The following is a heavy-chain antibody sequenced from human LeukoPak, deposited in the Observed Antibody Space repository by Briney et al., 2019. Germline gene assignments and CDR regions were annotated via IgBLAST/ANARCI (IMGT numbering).Heavy chain of an antibody. CDR1: VFTFDDYG. J-gene: IGHJ4*02. V-gene: IGHV3-20*04. CDR2: INWNGGST. CDR3: ARANGYCSGGSCYYFDY. Sequence: PGGSLRLSCAASVFTFDDYGMRWVRQAPGKGLEWVSGINWNGGSTGYADSVKGRFTISRDNTKNSLYLQMNSLRAEDTALYYCARANGYCSGGSCYYFDYWGQGTLVTVSS. D-gene: IGHD2-15*01.